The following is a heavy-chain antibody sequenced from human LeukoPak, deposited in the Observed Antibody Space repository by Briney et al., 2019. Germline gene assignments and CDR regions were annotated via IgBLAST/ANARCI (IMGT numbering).Heavy chain of an antibody. CDR1: GFTFSSYS. CDR2: ISSSSSYI. Sequence: GGSLRLSCAASGFTFSSYSMNWVRQAPGKGLEWVSSISSSSSYIYYADSVKGRFTISRDNAKNSLYLQMDSLRAEDTAVYYCARGGTDWFDPWGQGTLVTVSS. D-gene: IGHD1-26*01. CDR3: ARGGTDWFDP. J-gene: IGHJ5*02. V-gene: IGHV3-21*01.